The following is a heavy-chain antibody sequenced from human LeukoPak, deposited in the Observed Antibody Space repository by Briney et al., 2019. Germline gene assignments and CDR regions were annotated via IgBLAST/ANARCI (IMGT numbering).Heavy chain of an antibody. Sequence: GGSLRLSCAASGFTFSSYWMHWVRQAPGKGLVWVSRIKSDGSDTTYADSVKGRFTISRDNAKNMLYLQMNSLRTEDTAVYYCVNYGWGRPAWGQGTLVTVSS. V-gene: IGHV3-74*03. CDR3: VNYGWGRPA. CDR2: IKSDGSDT. D-gene: IGHD3-10*01. J-gene: IGHJ4*02. CDR1: GFTFSSYW.